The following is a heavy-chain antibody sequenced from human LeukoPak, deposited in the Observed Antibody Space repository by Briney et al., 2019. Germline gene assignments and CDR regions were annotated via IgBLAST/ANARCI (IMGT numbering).Heavy chain of an antibody. J-gene: IGHJ4*02. V-gene: IGHV4-34*01. CDR1: GGSFSGYY. D-gene: IGHD6-13*01. CDR3: ARFIAAAGKNDY. Sequence: SETLSLTCAVYGGSFSGYYWNWIRQPPGKGLEWIGEINHSGSTNYNPSLKSRVTISVDTSKNQFSLKLSSVTAADTAVYYCARFIAAAGKNDYWGQGTLVTVSS. CDR2: INHSGST.